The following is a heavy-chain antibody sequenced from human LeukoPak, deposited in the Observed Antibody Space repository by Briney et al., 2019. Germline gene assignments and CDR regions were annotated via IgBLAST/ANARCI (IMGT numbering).Heavy chain of an antibody. CDR1: GFSFSSNE. J-gene: IGHJ4*02. Sequence: GGSLRLSCAASGFSFSSNEMNWVRQAPGKGLEWISYISSTGRTIYYADSVKGRFTISRDTAKNSLYLQMNSLRVEDTAVYYCARRGEEMRYYFDYWGQGTLVTVSS. CDR3: ARRGEEMRYYFDY. CDR2: ISSTGRTI. V-gene: IGHV3-48*03. D-gene: IGHD5-24*01.